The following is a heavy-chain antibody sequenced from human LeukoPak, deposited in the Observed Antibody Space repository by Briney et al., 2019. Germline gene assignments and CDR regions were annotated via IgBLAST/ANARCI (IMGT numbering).Heavy chain of an antibody. CDR3: ARAPWFDP. CDR1: GYTFTSYD. CDR2: MNPNSGNT. J-gene: IGHJ5*02. Sequence: ASVEGSWKAFGYTFTSYDINWVPPGTGPGLEWMGWMNPNSGNTGYAQKFQGRVTMTRNASISTAYMELSSLRSEDTAVYYCARAPWFDPWGQGTLVTVSS. V-gene: IGHV1-8*01.